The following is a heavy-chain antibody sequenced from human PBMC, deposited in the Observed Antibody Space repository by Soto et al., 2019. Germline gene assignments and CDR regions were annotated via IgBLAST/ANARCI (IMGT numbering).Heavy chain of an antibody. CDR2: IYHSGST. Sequence: SETLSLTCAVSGGSISSGGYSWSWIRQPPGKGLEWIGYIYHSGSTYYNPSLKSRVTISVDRSKNQFSLKLSSVTAADTAVYYCASGYSGYENYYYYYGMDVWGQGTTVTVSS. J-gene: IGHJ6*02. V-gene: IGHV4-30-2*01. CDR3: ASGYSGYENYYYYYGMDV. CDR1: GGSISSGGYS. D-gene: IGHD5-12*01.